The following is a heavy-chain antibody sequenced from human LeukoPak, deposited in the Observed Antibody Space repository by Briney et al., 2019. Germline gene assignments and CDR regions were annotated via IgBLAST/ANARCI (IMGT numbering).Heavy chain of an antibody. D-gene: IGHD6-13*01. CDR1: GDSVASSSAD. Sequence: SQTLSLTCAISGDSVASSSADWNWIRQSPSRGLEWLGRTYYRSKWYNDYAASVQGRISIDPDTSKNQFSLQLHSVTPADTAVYYCAREGVRAGADFDSWGQGTLVTVSS. J-gene: IGHJ4*02. V-gene: IGHV6-1*01. CDR3: AREGVRAGADFDS. CDR2: TYYRSKWYN.